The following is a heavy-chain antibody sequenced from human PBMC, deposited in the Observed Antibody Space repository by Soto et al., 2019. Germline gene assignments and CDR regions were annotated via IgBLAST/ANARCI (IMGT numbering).Heavy chain of an antibody. V-gene: IGHV3-33*01. CDR3: ARGAYYYDSSGYSRGSGAFDI. CDR1: GFTFSNYS. CDR2: IWYDGSNK. Sequence: GGSLRLSCAASGFTFSNYSMHWVRQAPGKGLEWVAVIWYDGSNKYYADSVKGRFTISRDNSKNTLYLQMNSLRAEDTAVYYCARGAYYYDSSGYSRGSGAFDIWGQGTMVTVSS. D-gene: IGHD3-22*01. J-gene: IGHJ3*02.